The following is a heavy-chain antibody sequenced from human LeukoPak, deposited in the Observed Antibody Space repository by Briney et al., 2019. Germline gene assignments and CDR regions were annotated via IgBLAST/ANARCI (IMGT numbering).Heavy chain of an antibody. D-gene: IGHD5-24*01. Sequence: ASVKVSCKASGYTFTGYYIHWVRQAPGQGLEWMGIINPSGGSTSYAQKFQGRVTMTRDTSTSTVYMELSSLRSEDTAVYYCASEDGYNLAHFDAFDIWGQGTMVTVSS. CDR3: ASEDGYNLAHFDAFDI. CDR1: GYTFTGYY. CDR2: INPSGGST. V-gene: IGHV1-46*01. J-gene: IGHJ3*02.